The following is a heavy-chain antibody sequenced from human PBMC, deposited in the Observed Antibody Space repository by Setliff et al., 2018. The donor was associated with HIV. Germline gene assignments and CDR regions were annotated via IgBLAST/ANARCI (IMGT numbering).Heavy chain of an antibody. CDR2: INVNNDAT. V-gene: IGHV1-2*02. CDR1: GYTFTSHY. CDR3: ARESASGNWFDP. Sequence: ASVKVSCKASGYTFTSHYIHWVRQAPGQGLEWMGWINVNNDATNYAQKFQGRVSMTRDTSISTAYMELSRLRSDDTAVYYCARESASGNWFDPWGQGTLVTVSS. D-gene: IGHD3-10*01. J-gene: IGHJ5*02.